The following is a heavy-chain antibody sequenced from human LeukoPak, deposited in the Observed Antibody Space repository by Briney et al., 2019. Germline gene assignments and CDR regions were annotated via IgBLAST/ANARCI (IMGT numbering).Heavy chain of an antibody. J-gene: IGHJ4*02. CDR3: AKDSDYYGSGRGVDYFDF. Sequence: GGSLRLSCAASGFTFSSYSMNWVRQAPGKGLEWVSTIVASASRTSYADSVKGRFTIARDNSRNTLFLQMDSLTDEDTATYFCAKDSDYYGSGRGVDYFDFWGQGTLVTVSS. CDR2: IVASASRT. D-gene: IGHD3-10*01. CDR1: GFTFSSYS. V-gene: IGHV3-23*01.